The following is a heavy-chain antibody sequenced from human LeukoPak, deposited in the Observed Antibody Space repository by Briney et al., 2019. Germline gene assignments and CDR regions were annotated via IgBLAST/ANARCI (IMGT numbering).Heavy chain of an antibody. Sequence: GGSLRLSCAASGFTFSSYDMSWVRQAPGKGLEWVSSISLSTNGKTYADSVKGRFTISTDSAKNTLYLQMDSLRAEDTAIYYCAKDYSSSCEYFQHWGQGTLVTVSS. J-gene: IGHJ1*01. V-gene: IGHV3-23*01. CDR2: ISLSTNGK. CDR1: GFTFSSYD. D-gene: IGHD6-13*01. CDR3: AKDYSSSCEYFQH.